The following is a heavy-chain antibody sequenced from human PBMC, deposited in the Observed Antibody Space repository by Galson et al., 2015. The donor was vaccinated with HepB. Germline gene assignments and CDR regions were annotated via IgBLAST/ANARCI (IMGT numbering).Heavy chain of an antibody. D-gene: IGHD6-19*01. J-gene: IGHJ6*04. CDR3: ARDVCYGPGWLNV. CDR2: IQSDGSKK. Sequence: SLRLSCAASGVRFSNYGMHWVRQAPGKGLEWVAAIQSDGSKKYYADSVEGRFTISRDDSKNTVYLQMDSLTAEDTAVYYCARDVCYGPGWLNVWGEGTAVTVSS. CDR1: GVRFSNYG. V-gene: IGHV3-33*01.